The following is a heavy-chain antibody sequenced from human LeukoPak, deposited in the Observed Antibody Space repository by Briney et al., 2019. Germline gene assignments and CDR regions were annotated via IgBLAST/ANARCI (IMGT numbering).Heavy chain of an antibody. V-gene: IGHV3-21*01. CDR3: ARDISLGGFDH. D-gene: IGHD3-3*02. CDR2: ISSSSSYI. J-gene: IGHJ4*02. Sequence: GGSLRPSCAASGFTFRSYSMNWVRQAPGKGLEWVSSISSSSSYIYYADSVKGRFTISRDNAKNSLYLQMNSLRAEDTAVYYCARDISLGGFDHWGQGALVTVSS. CDR1: GFTFRSYS.